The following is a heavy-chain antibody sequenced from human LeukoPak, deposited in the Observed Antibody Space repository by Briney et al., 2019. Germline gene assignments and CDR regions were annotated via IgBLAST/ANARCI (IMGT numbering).Heavy chain of an antibody. V-gene: IGHV1-2*02. J-gene: IGHJ5*02. CDR1: GFIFTKYG. Sequence: ASVKVSCKASGFIFTKYGISWVRQAPGQGLEWMGWINPNSGGTNYAQKFQGRVTMTRDTSISTAYMELSRLRSDDTAVYYCAREVRWTRYFDPWGQGTLVTVSS. CDR2: INPNSGGT. CDR3: AREVRWTRYFDP. D-gene: IGHD5-24*01.